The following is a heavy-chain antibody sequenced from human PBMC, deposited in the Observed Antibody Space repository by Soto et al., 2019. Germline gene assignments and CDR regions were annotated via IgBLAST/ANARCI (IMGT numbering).Heavy chain of an antibody. CDR1: GFTFGDYA. D-gene: IGHD3-22*01. J-gene: IGHJ4*02. Sequence: PGGSLRLSCTASGFTFGDYAMSWFRQAPGKGLEWVGFIRSKAYGGTTEYAASVKGRFTISRDDSKSIAYLQMNSLKTEYTAVYYCTRDYYDSSGYYYVRDDFDYWGQGTLVTVSS. CDR3: TRDYYDSSGYYYVRDDFDY. CDR2: IRSKAYGGTT. V-gene: IGHV3-49*03.